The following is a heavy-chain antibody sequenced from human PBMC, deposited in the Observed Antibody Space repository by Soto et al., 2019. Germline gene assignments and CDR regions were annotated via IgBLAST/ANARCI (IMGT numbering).Heavy chain of an antibody. D-gene: IGHD2-21*02. Sequence: LSLTCTVSGGSIRSYYWSWIRQAPGKGLEWIGYLYNSGSTVYNPSLKSRVTISVDTSKNQFSLKLNSVTAADTAVYYCARDLWGYCGTDCYPLDVWGQGTTVTVSS. V-gene: IGHV4-59*01. CDR3: ARDLWGYCGTDCYPLDV. J-gene: IGHJ6*02. CDR1: GGSIRSYY. CDR2: LYNSGST.